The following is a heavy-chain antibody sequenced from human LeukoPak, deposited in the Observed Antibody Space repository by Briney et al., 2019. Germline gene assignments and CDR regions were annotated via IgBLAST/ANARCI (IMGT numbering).Heavy chain of an antibody. CDR1: GYTFTGYY. D-gene: IGHD6-19*01. V-gene: IGHV1-2*06. Sequence: GASVKVSCKASGYTFTGYYMHWVRQAPGQGLEWMGRINPNSGGTNYAQKFQGRVTMTRDTSISTAYMELSRLRSDDTAVYYCARGWWLGPANDWFDPWGQGTLVTVSS. J-gene: IGHJ5*02. CDR2: INPNSGGT. CDR3: ARGWWLGPANDWFDP.